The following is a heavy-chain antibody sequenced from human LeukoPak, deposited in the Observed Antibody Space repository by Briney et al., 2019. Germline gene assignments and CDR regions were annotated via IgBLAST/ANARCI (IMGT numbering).Heavy chain of an antibody. V-gene: IGHV4-39*01. J-gene: IGHJ4*02. CDR3: ARGGSRLTTAGDLDY. Sequence: SETLSLTCTVSGGSISTSRYNWGWIRQPPGKGLEWIGSIYYSGTTYYNLSLKSRVTISVDTSRNQFSLRLSSVTAADTAVYYCARGGSRLTTAGDLDYWGQGTLVTVSS. CDR2: IYYSGTT. CDR1: GGSISTSRYN. D-gene: IGHD3-16*01.